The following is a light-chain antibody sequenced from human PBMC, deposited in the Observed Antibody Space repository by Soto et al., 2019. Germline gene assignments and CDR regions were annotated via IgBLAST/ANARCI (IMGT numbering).Light chain of an antibody. J-gene: IGLJ1*01. CDR2: EVS. V-gene: IGLV2-14*01. Sequence: QSVLTQPASVSGSPGQSITLSCTGTSSDVGGYNYVSWYQQHPGKAPKLMIYEVSNRPSGVSNRFSGSKSGNTASLTISGLQAEDEADYYCSSYTSSSTHYVFXTGTKVTVL. CDR3: SSYTSSSTHYV. CDR1: SSDVGGYNY.